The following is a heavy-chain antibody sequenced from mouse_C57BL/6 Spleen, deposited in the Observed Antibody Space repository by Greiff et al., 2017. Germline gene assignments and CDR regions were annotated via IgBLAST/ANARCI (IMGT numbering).Heavy chain of an antibody. Sequence: QVQLKESGPGLVAPSQSLSITCTVSGFSLTSYGVSWVRQPPGKGLEWLGAIWGDGSTNSHSALISRLSISKDNSKSQVFLKLKSLQTDDTATYYCAKEGIYYYGSRWYFDVWGTGTTVTVSS. V-gene: IGHV2-3*01. D-gene: IGHD1-1*01. J-gene: IGHJ1*03. CDR2: IWGDGST. CDR3: AKEGIYYYGSRWYFDV. CDR1: GFSLTSYG.